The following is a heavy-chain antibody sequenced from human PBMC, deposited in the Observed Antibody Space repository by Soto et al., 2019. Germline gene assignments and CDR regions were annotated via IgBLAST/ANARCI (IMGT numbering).Heavy chain of an antibody. Sequence: PSETLSLTCTVPGGSISSYYWSWIRQPPGKGLEWIGYIYYSGSTNYNPSLKSRVTISVDTSKNQFSLKLSSVTAADTAVYYCARGPESDYDFWSGYSPRWFDPWGQGTLVTVSS. CDR3: ARGPESDYDFWSGYSPRWFDP. D-gene: IGHD3-3*01. CDR1: GGSISSYY. CDR2: IYYSGST. J-gene: IGHJ5*02. V-gene: IGHV4-59*01.